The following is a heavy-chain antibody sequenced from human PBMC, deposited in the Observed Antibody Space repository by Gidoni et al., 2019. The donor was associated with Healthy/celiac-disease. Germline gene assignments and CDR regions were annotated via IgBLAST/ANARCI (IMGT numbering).Heavy chain of an antibody. CDR1: GFTFSSYA. CDR2: ISGSGGST. J-gene: IGHJ4*02. D-gene: IGHD3-22*01. CDR3: AKDRERNYYDSSGYTDY. V-gene: IGHV3-23*01. Sequence: EVQLLESGGGLVQPGGSLSLSCAASGFTFSSYAMSWVRQAPRKGLEWVSAISGSGGSTYYADSVKGRFTISRDNSKNTLYLQMNSLRAEDTAVYYCAKDRERNYYDSSGYTDYWGQGTLVTVSS.